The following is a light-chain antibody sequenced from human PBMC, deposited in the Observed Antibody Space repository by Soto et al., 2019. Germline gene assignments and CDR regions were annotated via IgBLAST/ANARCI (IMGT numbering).Light chain of an antibody. Sequence: EIVMTQSPATLSLSPGERATLSCRAGQSVRSSSLAWYQQKPAQAQKLLIYRASSRATGIPDRVSGTGAGTDFTLTVSRVEPEDFAVYYGQQDGTAPIPFGQGTRLEIK. V-gene: IGKV3-20*01. CDR1: QSVRSSS. J-gene: IGKJ5*01. CDR2: RAS. CDR3: QQDGTAPIP.